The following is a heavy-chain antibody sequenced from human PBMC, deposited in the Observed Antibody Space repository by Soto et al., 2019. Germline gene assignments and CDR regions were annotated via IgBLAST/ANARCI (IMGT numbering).Heavy chain of an antibody. CDR2: ISGSGGST. CDR1: GFTFSSYD. Sequence: GGSLRLSCAASGFTFSSYDMSWVRQAPGKGLEWVSVISGSGGSTYYADSVKGRFTISRDSSKNTLYLQMNSLRAEDMAVYYFAKDITPYYDFWSGLGFDSWGQGTLVTVSS. J-gene: IGHJ5*01. V-gene: IGHV3-23*01. CDR3: AKDITPYYDFWSGLGFDS. D-gene: IGHD3-3*01.